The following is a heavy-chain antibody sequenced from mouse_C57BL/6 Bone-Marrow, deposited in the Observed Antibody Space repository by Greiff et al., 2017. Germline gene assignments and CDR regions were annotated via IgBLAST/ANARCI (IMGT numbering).Heavy chain of an antibody. J-gene: IGHJ2*01. Sequence: QVQLQQSGPELVKPGASVKISCKASGYAFSSSWMNWVKQRPGKGLEWIGRIYPGDGDTNDNGKFKGKATLTADKSYSTAYMQLSSLTSEDSAFYFCASLLVLREGYVDYWGQGATLTVSS. CDR2: IYPGDGDT. V-gene: IGHV1-82*01. CDR1: GYAFSSSW. D-gene: IGHD2-2*01. CDR3: ASLLVLREGYVDY.